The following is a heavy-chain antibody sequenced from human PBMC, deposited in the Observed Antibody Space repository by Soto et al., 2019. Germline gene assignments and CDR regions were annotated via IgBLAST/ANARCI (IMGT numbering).Heavy chain of an antibody. J-gene: IGHJ5*02. D-gene: IGHD2-2*01. CDR2: IYPGDPDT. V-gene: IGHV5-51*01. CDR1: GYTFSSFW. CDR3: ALSTTTPNGFDT. Sequence: GESLKISCKGSGYTFSSFWIAWVRQMPGKGLEFMGVIYPGDPDTRYSPSFQGQVTISADKSISTAYVQWSSLKASDTAIYYCALSTTTPNGFDTWGQGTLVIVSS.